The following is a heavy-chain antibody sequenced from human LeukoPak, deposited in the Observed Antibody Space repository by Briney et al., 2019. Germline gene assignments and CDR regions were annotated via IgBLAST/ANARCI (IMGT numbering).Heavy chain of an antibody. Sequence: PSETLSLTCTVSGGSISSSSYYWGWIRQPPGKGLEWIGSIYYSGSTYYNPSLKSRVTISVDTSKNQFSLNLSSVTAADTAVYYCARDRGAATWFDPWGQGTLVTVSS. CDR1: GGSISSSSYY. J-gene: IGHJ5*02. CDR2: IYYSGST. V-gene: IGHV4-39*07. CDR3: ARDRGAATWFDP. D-gene: IGHD1-26*01.